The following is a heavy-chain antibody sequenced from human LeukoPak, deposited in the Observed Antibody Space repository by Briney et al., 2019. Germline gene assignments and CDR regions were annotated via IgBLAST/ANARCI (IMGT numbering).Heavy chain of an antibody. CDR2: IYYSGST. CDR3: ARPTPDFEYDQLPDAFDI. CDR1: GDSISSSSYY. V-gene: IGHV4-39*01. J-gene: IGHJ3*02. D-gene: IGHD2-2*01. Sequence: SETLSLTCTVSGDSISSSSYYWGWIRQPPGKGLEWIGSIYYSGSTYYNPSLKSRVTISVDTSKNQFSLKLSSVTAADTAVYYCARPTPDFEYDQLPDAFDIWGQGTMVTVSS.